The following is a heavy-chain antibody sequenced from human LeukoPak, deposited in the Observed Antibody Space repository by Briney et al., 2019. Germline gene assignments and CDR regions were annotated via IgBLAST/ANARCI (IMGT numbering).Heavy chain of an antibody. Sequence: GGSLRLSCTVSGFTFGDYAMSWFRQAPGKGLEWVGFIRSKAYGGTTEYAASVKGRFTISRDDSKSIAYLQMNSLKTEDTAVYYCTRGKGDQGWYWGQGTLVTVSS. D-gene: IGHD2-15*01. CDR2: IRSKAYGGTT. V-gene: IGHV3-49*03. CDR3: TRGKGDQGWY. J-gene: IGHJ4*02. CDR1: GFTFGDYA.